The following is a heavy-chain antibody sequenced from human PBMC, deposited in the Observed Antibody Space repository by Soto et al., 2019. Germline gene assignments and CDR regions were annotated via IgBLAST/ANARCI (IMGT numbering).Heavy chain of an antibody. D-gene: IGHD1-26*01. CDR1: GGTFSRFP. J-gene: IGHJ6*03. Sequence: QVQVVQSGAAVKKPGSSVKVSCEASGGTFSRFPISWVLQAPGEGLQWVGRLNPILGIRNFAEKFQGRVTLTADRSTGAAYMELSSLRSEDTAVYYGARDLRGSCAGWYMDACGNGTTVIVS. V-gene: IGHV1-69*04. CDR2: LNPILGIR. CDR3: ARDLRGSCAGWYMDA.